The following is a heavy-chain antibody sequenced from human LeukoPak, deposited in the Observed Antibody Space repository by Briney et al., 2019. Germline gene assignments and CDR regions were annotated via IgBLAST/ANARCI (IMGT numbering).Heavy chain of an antibody. V-gene: IGHV3-48*04. CDR3: ARDRGNSIVGADFDS. Sequence: GGSLRLSCAASGFAFNTYGMNWVRQAPGKGLEWLSYTSSSSSPIYYADSVKGRFTISRDNAKNSLYLQMNSLRVEDTAVYYCARDRGNSIVGADFDSWGQGTLVTVSS. CDR1: GFAFNTYG. D-gene: IGHD1-26*01. J-gene: IGHJ4*02. CDR2: TSSSSSPI.